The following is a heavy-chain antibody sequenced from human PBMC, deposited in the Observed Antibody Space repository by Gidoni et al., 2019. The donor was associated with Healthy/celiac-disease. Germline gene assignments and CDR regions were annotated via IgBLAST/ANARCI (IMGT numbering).Heavy chain of an antibody. V-gene: IGHV4-34*01. CDR2: INHSGST. Sequence: QVPLQQWGAGLLKPSETLSLTCAVYGGSFSGYYWSWIRQPPGKGLEWIGEINHSGSTNYNPSLKSRVTISVDTSKNQFSLKLSSVTAADTAVYYCARGLCPDYWGQGTLVTVSS. CDR1: GGSFSGYY. CDR3: ARGLCPDY. J-gene: IGHJ4*02.